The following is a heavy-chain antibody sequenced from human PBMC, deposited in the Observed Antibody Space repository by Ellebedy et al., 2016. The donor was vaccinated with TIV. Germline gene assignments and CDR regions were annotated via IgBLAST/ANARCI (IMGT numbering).Heavy chain of an antibody. CDR3: ARREFLGYSFGLHAFNI. CDR2: IYANGTT. CDR1: GFTVYSNI. J-gene: IGHJ3*02. Sequence: GESLKISCAASGFTVYSNIMSWVRQAPGKGLEWVSLIYANGTTYYADSLRGRFTISRDTSKNTLSLQMNSLRAEDTAVYYCARREFLGYSFGLHAFNIWGQGTMVTVSS. D-gene: IGHD5-18*01. V-gene: IGHV3-53*01.